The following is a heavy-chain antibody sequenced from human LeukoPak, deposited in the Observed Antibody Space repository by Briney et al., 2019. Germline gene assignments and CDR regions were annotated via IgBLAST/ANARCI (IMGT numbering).Heavy chain of an antibody. CDR1: GFTFSSYE. CDR3: ARESLVGYYMDV. J-gene: IGHJ6*03. V-gene: IGHV3-48*03. CDR2: ISSSGSTI. D-gene: IGHD6-6*01. Sequence: GGSLRLSCAASGFTFSSYEMNWVRQAPGKGLEWVSYISSSGSTIYYADSVKGRFTISRDNAKNSLYLQMNSLRAEDTAVYYCARESLVGYYMDVWGKGTTVTISS.